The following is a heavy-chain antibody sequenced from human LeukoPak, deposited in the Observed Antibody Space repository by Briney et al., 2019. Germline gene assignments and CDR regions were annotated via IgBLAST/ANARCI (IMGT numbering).Heavy chain of an antibody. J-gene: IGHJ3*02. CDR2: IYYSGST. V-gene: IGHV4-59*01. Sequence: SETLSLTCTVSGGSISSYYWSWIRQPPGKGLEWIGYIYYSGSTNYNPSLKSRVTISVDTSKNQFSLKLSSVTAADTAVYYCARGHWGNGDAFDIWGQGTMVTVSS. CDR1: GGSISSYY. D-gene: IGHD7-27*01. CDR3: ARGHWGNGDAFDI.